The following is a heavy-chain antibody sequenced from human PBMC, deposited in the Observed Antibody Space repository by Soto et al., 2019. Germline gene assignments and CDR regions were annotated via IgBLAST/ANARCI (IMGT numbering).Heavy chain of an antibody. CDR3: ARDGFGRYDGSGSEAFDI. CDR2: IYTSGTT. Sequence: GGSLRLSCAASGFVVSDKYMNWVRQAPGKGLEWVSVIYTSGTTYYADSAKGRFTISRDNFKNTLYLQMNSLRAEDTAMYYCARDGFGRYDGSGSEAFDIWGQGTMVTVSS. CDR1: GFVVSDKY. D-gene: IGHD3-10*01. J-gene: IGHJ3*02. V-gene: IGHV3-53*01.